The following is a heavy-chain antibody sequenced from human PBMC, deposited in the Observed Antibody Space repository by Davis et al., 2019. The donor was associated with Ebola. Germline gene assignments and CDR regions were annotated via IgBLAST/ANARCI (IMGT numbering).Heavy chain of an antibody. CDR2: IYYSGST. D-gene: IGHD7-27*01. Sequence: PSETLSLTCTVSGGSISSYYWSWIRQPPGKGLEWIGYIYYSGSTNYNPSLKSRVTISVDTSKSQFSLKLSSVTAADTAVYYCARDIANWGLFDYWGQGTLVTVSS. CDR3: ARDIANWGLFDY. J-gene: IGHJ4*02. CDR1: GGSISSYY. V-gene: IGHV4-59*01.